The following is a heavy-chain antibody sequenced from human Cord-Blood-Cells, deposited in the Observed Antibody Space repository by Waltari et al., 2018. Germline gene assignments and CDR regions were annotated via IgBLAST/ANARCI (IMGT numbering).Heavy chain of an antibody. V-gene: IGHV1-8*03. CDR2: MNPNSGNT. D-gene: IGHD6-19*01. J-gene: IGHJ5*02. Sequence: QVQLVQSGAEVKKPGASVKVSCKASGYTFTSYDINWVRQATGQGLEWMGWMNPNSGNTGYAQKFQGRVTITRNTSISTAYMELGSLRSEDTAVYYCARGRSAVAGKGDWFDPWGQGTLVTVSS. CDR1: GYTFTSYD. CDR3: ARGRSAVAGKGDWFDP.